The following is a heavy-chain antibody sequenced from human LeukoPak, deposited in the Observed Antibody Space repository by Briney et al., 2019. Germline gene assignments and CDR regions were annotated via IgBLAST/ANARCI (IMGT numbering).Heavy chain of an antibody. J-gene: IGHJ4*02. V-gene: IGHV3-30-3*01. Sequence: PGGSLRLSCAASGFTFSTYTMHWVRQAPGKGLEWVAVISYDGSNKYYADSVKGRFTISRDNSKNTLYLQMNSLRAEDTAVYYCAREGPCYFDYWGQGTLVTVPS. CDR1: GFTFSTYT. CDR2: ISYDGSNK. CDR3: AREGPCYFDY.